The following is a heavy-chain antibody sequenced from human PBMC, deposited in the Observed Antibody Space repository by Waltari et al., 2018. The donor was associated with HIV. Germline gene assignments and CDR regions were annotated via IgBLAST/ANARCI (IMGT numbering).Heavy chain of an antibody. V-gene: IGHV4-59*01. CDR3: ARLYCSSTSCYPYWYFDL. Sequence: QVQLQESGPGLVKPSETLSLTCTVSGGSISSYYWRWIRPPPGQGLEWIGYIYYSGSTNYNPSLKSRVTISVDTSKNQFSLKLSSVTAADTAVYYCARLYCSSTSCYPYWYFDLWGRGTLVTVSS. D-gene: IGHD2-2*01. J-gene: IGHJ2*01. CDR1: GGSISSYY. CDR2: IYYSGST.